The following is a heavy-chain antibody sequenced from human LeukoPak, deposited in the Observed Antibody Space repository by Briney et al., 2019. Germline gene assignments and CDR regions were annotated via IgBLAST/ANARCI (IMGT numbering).Heavy chain of an antibody. Sequence: SETLSLTCTVSGGSISSYYWSWIRQPPGKGLGWSGYIYYSGSNNYNPSLKSRVTISVGTSKNQFSLKLSSVTAADTAVYYCASTTGYSSSWYYFDYWGQGTLVTVSS. CDR1: GGSISSYY. J-gene: IGHJ4*02. V-gene: IGHV4-59*01. CDR2: IYYSGSN. D-gene: IGHD6-13*01. CDR3: ASTTGYSSSWYYFDY.